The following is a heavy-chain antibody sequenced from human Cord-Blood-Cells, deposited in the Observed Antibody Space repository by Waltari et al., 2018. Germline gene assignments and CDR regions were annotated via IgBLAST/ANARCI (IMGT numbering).Heavy chain of an antibody. CDR3: ASQMGAADY. CDR1: GGTFSSYA. Sequence: QVQLVQSGAEVKKPGSSVKVSCKASGGTFSSYAISWVGQAPGQGLGWMGGIIPIFGKANYAKKFQGRVTVTADESTSTAYMELSSLRSEDTAVYYCASQMGAADYWGQGTLVTVSS. CDR2: IIPIFGKA. D-gene: IGHD2-8*01. J-gene: IGHJ4*02. V-gene: IGHV1-69*01.